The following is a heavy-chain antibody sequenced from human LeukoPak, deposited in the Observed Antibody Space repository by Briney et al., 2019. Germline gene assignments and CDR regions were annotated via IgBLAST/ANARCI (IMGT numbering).Heavy chain of an antibody. D-gene: IGHD2-21*01. CDR1: GGSISSYY. J-gene: IGHJ5*02. CDR2: IYYSGST. V-gene: IGHV4-59*01. CDR3: ARLLPVRYNWFDP. Sequence: SETLSPTCTVSGGSISSYYWSWIRQPPGKGLEWIGYIYYSGSTNYNPSLKSRVTISVDTSKNQFSLKLSSVTAADTAVYYCARLLPVRYNWFDPWGQGTLVTVSS.